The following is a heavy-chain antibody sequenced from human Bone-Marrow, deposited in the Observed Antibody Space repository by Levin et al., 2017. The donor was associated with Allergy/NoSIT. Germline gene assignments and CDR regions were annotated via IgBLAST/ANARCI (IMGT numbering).Heavy chain of an antibody. Sequence: SGGSLRLSCAASGFTFSDYYMTWIRQRPGKGLDSVAYISSDGMTVNYGESVKGRFTIFRDNAKNSLYLEMNSLRAEDTAVYFCAATTFHFDSRGPKPDGFEMWGPGTMVTVSS. CDR1: GFTFSDYY. CDR2: ISSDGMTV. J-gene: IGHJ3*02. D-gene: IGHD3-22*01. V-gene: IGHV3-11*01. CDR3: AATTFHFDSRGPKPDGFEM.